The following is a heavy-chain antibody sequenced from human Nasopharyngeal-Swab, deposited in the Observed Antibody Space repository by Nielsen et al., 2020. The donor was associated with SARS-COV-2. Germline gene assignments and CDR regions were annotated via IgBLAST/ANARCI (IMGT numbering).Heavy chain of an antibody. D-gene: IGHD6-19*01. CDR2: IYYSGST. J-gene: IGHJ6*03. CDR3: ARFLGEQWLVNYYYYMDV. Sequence: WIRQPPGKGLEWIGYIYYSGSTYYNPSLKSRVTISVDTSKNQFSLKLSSVTAADRAVYYCARFLGEQWLVNYYYYMDVWGKGTTVTVSS. V-gene: IGHV4-30-4*01.